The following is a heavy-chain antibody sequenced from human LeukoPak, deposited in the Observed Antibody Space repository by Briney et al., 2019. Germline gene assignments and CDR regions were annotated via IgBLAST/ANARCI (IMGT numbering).Heavy chain of an antibody. CDR2: ISGTGDRT. CDR1: GFTFSSYA. J-gene: IGHJ4*02. V-gene: IGHV3-23*01. Sequence: PGGSLRLSCAASGFTFSSYAMHWVRQAPGKGLEWVSSISGTGDRTFYGDSVKGRFTISRDSSKNTLYLQMNSLRAEDTAVYYCAARPPVATLALFDHWGQGTLVTVSS. CDR3: AARPPVATLALFDH. D-gene: IGHD2-15*01.